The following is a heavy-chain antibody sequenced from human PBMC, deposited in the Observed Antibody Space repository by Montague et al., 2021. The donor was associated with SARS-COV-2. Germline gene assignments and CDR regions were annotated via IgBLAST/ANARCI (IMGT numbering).Heavy chain of an antibody. J-gene: IGHJ6*02. V-gene: IGHV4-34*01. D-gene: IGHD3-10*01. Sequence: SETLSLTCAVYGGSFSTYYWSWIRQPPGKGLEWIGEINHSGSTNYNPSLKSRVTISIDTSKNQFSLKLSSVTAADTAVYYCARVRGVNLIVWAYYYYGMDVWGQGTTVTVSS. CDR1: GGSFSTYY. CDR2: INHSGST. CDR3: ARVRGVNLIVWAYYYYGMDV.